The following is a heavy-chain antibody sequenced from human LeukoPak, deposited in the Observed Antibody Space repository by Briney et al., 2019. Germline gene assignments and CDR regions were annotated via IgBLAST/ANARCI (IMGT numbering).Heavy chain of an antibody. CDR1: GYTFTNYD. V-gene: IGHV1-8*03. J-gene: IGHJ3*02. CDR2: MNPSSGNT. CDR3: AADVERERAFDI. D-gene: IGHD1-1*01. Sequence: ASVKVSCKASGYTFTNYDSNWVRQATGQGLEWMGWMNPSSGNTGYAQKFQGRVTITRNTSISTAYMELSSLRSEDTAVYYCAADVERERAFDIWGQGTMVTVSS.